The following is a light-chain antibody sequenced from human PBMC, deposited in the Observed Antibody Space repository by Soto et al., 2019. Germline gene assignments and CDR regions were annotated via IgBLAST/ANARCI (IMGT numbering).Light chain of an antibody. CDR3: CSYAGSRTYV. CDR1: SSDVGSYKF. CDR2: EGS. J-gene: IGLJ1*01. V-gene: IGLV2-23*01. Sequence: QSVLTQPASVSGSPGQSITISCTGTSSDVGSYKFVSWYQNHPGKAPKLMIYEGSKRSSGVSNRFSGSKSGNTASLTISGLQAEDEADYYCCSYAGSRTYVFGTGTKLTVL.